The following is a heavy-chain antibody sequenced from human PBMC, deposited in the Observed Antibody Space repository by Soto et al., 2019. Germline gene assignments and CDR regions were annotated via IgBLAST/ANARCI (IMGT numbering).Heavy chain of an antibody. CDR3: THGALRSTAYYYGMDV. Sequence: GGSLSLSCAASGFTFSGSAMHWVRQASGEGLEWVGRIRSKANSYATAYAASVKGRFTISRDDSKNTAYLQMNSLKTEDTAVYYCTHGALRSTAYYYGMDVWGQGTTVTVSS. V-gene: IGHV3-73*01. D-gene: IGHD3-3*01. J-gene: IGHJ6*02. CDR1: GFTFSGSA. CDR2: IRSKANSYAT.